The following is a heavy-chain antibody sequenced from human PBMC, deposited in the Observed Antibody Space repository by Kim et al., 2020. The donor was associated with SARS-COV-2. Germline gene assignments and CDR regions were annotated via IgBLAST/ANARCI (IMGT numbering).Heavy chain of an antibody. CDR1: GYTFTSYG. D-gene: IGHD1-26*01. V-gene: IGHV1-18*04. J-gene: IGHJ4*02. CDR3: ARDGWELRSPSGLFDY. CDR2: ISAYNGNT. Sequence: ASVKVSCKASGYTFTSYGISWVRQAPGQGLEWMGWISAYNGNTNYAQKLQGRVTMTTDTSTSTAYMELRSLRSDDTAVYYCARDGWELRSPSGLFDYWGQGTLVTVSS.